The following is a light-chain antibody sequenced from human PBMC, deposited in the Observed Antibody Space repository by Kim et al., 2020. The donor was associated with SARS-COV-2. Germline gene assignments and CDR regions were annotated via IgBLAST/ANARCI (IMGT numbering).Light chain of an antibody. J-gene: IGLJ3*02. CDR2: RNN. CDR1: SSNIGSNY. CDR3: ATWDVSLSGVV. V-gene: IGLV1-47*01. Sequence: ELTQPPSASGTPGQRVIISCSGSSSNIGSNYVYWYQQLPGTAPKLLIYRNNQRPSGVPDRFSGSKSGTSASLAISGPRSEDEADYYCATWDVSLSGVVFGGGTQLTVL.